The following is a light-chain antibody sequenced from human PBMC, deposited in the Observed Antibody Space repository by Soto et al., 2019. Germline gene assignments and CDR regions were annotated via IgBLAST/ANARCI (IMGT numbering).Light chain of an antibody. Sequence: EIVLTQSPGTLSLSPGEGATLSCRSRQSVTGTNLAWYQQRPGQAPRLLIYDAVRRATGIPGRFRGSGSGTDLTLTIRSLEPEDFAVYYCQQRGNWPPITFGQGTRLEIK. J-gene: IGKJ5*01. V-gene: IGKV3D-20*02. CDR2: DAV. CDR1: QSVTGTN. CDR3: QQRGNWPPIT.